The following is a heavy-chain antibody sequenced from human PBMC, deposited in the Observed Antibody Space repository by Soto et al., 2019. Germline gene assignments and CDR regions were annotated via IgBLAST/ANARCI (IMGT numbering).Heavy chain of an antibody. Sequence: SVKVSCKASGYTFTTYHIHWVRQAPGQRPECMGWINTANGYTKYSQKFQGRVTITRDTSATTAYMELSSLRLEDTAVYYCANIYSDSTGNYDYCGQGTLVTVSA. D-gene: IGHD3-22*01. V-gene: IGHV1-3*04. CDR3: ANIYSDSTGNYDY. CDR2: INTANGYT. CDR1: GYTFTTYH. J-gene: IGHJ4*02.